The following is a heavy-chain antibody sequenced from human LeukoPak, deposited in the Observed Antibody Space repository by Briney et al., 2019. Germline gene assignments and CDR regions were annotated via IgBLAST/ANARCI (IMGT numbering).Heavy chain of an antibody. CDR3: AREGTTVTTALDY. D-gene: IGHD4-17*01. V-gene: IGHV1-2*02. CDR2: INPNSGGT. J-gene: IGHJ4*02. Sequence: ASVKVSCKASGYTFTGYYMHWVRQAPGQGLEWMGWINPNSGGTNYAQKFQGGVTMTRDTSISTAYMELSRLRSDDTAVYYCAREGTTVTTALDYWGQGTLVTVSS. CDR1: GYTFTGYY.